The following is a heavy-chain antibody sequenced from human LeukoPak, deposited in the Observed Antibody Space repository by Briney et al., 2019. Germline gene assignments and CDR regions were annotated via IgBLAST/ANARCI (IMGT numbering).Heavy chain of an antibody. CDR2: ISSSGGTI. V-gene: IGHV3-11*04. CDR3: ARDIPYYYGSGSYPDY. CDR1: GFTFTDYY. D-gene: IGHD3-10*01. Sequence: GGSLRLSCTASGFTFTDYYMNWIRQAPGKGLEWVSYISSSGGTIYYADSVKGRFTISRDNAKNSLYLQMNSLRAEDTAVYYCARDIPYYYGSGSYPDYWGQGTLVTVSS. J-gene: IGHJ4*02.